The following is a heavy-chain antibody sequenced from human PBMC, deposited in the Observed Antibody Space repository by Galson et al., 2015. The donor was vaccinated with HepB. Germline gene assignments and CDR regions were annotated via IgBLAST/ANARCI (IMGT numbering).Heavy chain of an antibody. J-gene: IGHJ2*01. Sequence: SLRLSCAASGFTFSSYAMHWVRQAPGKGLEWVAVISYDGSNKYYADSVKGRFTISRDNSKNTLYLQMNSLRAGDTAVYYCARELGYCSSTSCSYFDLWGRGTLVTVSS. V-gene: IGHV3-30-3*01. CDR1: GFTFSSYA. D-gene: IGHD2-2*01. CDR3: ARELGYCSSTSCSYFDL. CDR2: ISYDGSNK.